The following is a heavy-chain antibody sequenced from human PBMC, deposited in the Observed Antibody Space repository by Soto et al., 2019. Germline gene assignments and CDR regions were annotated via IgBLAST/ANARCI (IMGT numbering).Heavy chain of an antibody. V-gene: IGHV1-2*02. Sequence: DSVDVSCKASGYTFSGYYIHWLRQAPGQGLEWMGWINPNSGGTNYAQKFQGRVTVTRDTPTSTAYMELSRLTSDDTAVYYCARSLTEGYCTITGCYTRPLYVMDVCGQGTTVIGSS. CDR3: ARSLTEGYCTITGCYTRPLYVMDV. CDR1: GYTFSGYY. D-gene: IGHD2-2*02. CDR2: INPNSGGT. J-gene: IGHJ6*02.